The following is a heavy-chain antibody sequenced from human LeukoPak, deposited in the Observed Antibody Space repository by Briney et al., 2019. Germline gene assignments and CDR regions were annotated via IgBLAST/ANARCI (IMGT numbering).Heavy chain of an antibody. CDR3: AKGSPTVTPPLWY. CDR1: GFTFSSYG. CDR2: ISYDGSNK. Sequence: GRSLRLSCAASGFTFSSYGMHWVRQAPGKGLEWVAVISYDGSNKYYADSVKGRFTISRDNSKNTLYLQMNSLRVEDTAVYYCAKGSPTVTPPLWYWGQGTLVTVSS. D-gene: IGHD4-17*01. V-gene: IGHV3-30*18. J-gene: IGHJ4*02.